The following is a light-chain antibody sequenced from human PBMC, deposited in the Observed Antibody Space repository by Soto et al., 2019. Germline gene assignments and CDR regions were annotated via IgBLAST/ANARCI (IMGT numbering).Light chain of an antibody. J-gene: IGLJ3*02. CDR1: SGHSSYT. V-gene: IGLV4-69*01. Sequence: QPVLTQSPSASASLGASVNLTCTLTSGHSSYTIVWHQQQPDKGPRFLMNLDSDGSHYKGDGIPDRFSGSSSGLERYLTISSLQSEDEADYYCQTWATGPDWVFGGGTKVTVL. CDR3: QTWATGPDWV. CDR2: LDSDGSH.